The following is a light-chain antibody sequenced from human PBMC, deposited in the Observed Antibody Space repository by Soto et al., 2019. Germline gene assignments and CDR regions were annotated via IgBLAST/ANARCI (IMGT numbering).Light chain of an antibody. Sequence: DIQMTQSPSTLSASVGDRVTITCRASQSISTWLAWYQQKPGKAPKVRIYDASILERGVPSRFSGSASGTKVTLTISSLQPDVFATYPCQQYWSYSYPFGQGTKLQIK. V-gene: IGKV1-5*01. CDR3: QQYWSYSYP. CDR2: DAS. CDR1: QSISTW. J-gene: IGKJ2*01.